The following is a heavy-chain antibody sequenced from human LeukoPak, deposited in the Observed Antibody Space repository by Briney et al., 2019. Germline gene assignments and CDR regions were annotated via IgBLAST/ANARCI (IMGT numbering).Heavy chain of an antibody. Sequence: GGSLRLSCAASGFTFSSFEMNWVRQAPGKGLEWVSYISGSGITIYYADSVKGRFTISRDNAKNSLYLQMNSLRAEDTAVYYCARAPSHPPRGYDYVSWGQGTLVTVSS. CDR2: ISGSGITI. D-gene: IGHD3-16*01. J-gene: IGHJ5*02. CDR3: ARAPSHPPRGYDYVS. CDR1: GFTFSSFE. V-gene: IGHV3-48*03.